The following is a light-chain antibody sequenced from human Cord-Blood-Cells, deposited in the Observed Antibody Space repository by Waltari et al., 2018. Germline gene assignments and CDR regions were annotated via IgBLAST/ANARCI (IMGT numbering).Light chain of an antibody. CDR2: AAS. J-gene: IGKJ1*01. Sequence: DLKMTQPPSSLCASVGDRVTIPCPASQSISSYLKWYQQNPGRAPKLLIYAASSLQSGVPSRFSGSVSGTDFTLTISSLQPGEFATDYGQQSYSTTPWTSSQGTKVAIK. CDR3: QQSYSTTPWT. CDR1: QSISSY. V-gene: IGKV1-39*01.